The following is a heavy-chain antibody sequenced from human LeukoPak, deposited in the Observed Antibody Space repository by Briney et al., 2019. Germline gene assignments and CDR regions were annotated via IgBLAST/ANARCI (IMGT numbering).Heavy chain of an antibody. CDR2: IRYDGCNK. D-gene: IGHD1-7*01. CDR1: GFTFRSYG. CDR3: AKDRGNYYFDY. J-gene: IGHJ4*02. V-gene: IGHV3-30*02. Sequence: GGSVRLSCAASGFTFRSYGMHWVRQAPGKGLEWVAFIRYDGCNKYYADSAKGRFTISRDNSKNTLYLQMNGPRAEDTAVYYCAKDRGNYYFDYGGQGTLVTVSS.